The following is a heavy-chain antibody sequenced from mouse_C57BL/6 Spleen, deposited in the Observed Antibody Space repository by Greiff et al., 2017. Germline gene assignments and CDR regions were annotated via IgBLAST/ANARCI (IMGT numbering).Heavy chain of an antibody. CDR2: IWSDGST. Sequence: VKLVESGPGLVAPSQSLSITCTVSGFSLTSYGVHWVRQPPGKGLEWLVVIWSDGSTTYNSALKSRLSISKDNSKSQFFLKMNSLQTDDTAMYYCARHRDSRDAMDYWGQGTSVTVSS. CDR1: GFSLTSYG. CDR3: ARHRDSRDAMDY. V-gene: IGHV2-6-1*01. J-gene: IGHJ4*01. D-gene: IGHD3-3*01.